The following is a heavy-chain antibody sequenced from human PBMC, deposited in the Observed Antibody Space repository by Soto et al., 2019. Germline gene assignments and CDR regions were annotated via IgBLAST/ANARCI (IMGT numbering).Heavy chain of an antibody. CDR2: INHSGST. CDR1: GGSFSGYY. Sequence: QVQLQQWGAGLLKPSETLSLTCAVYGGSFSGYYWSWIRQPPGKGLEWIGEINHSGSTNYNPSLKSRVTISVDTSKNQFSLKLSSVTAADTAVYYCARGHLGCSVGSCYAEVESAFAYWGQGPLVTVSS. V-gene: IGHV4-34*01. D-gene: IGHD2-15*01. J-gene: IGHJ4*02. CDR3: ARGHLGCSVGSCYAEVESAFAY.